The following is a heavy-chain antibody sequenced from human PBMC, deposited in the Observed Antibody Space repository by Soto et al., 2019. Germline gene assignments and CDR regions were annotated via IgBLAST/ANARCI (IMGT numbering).Heavy chain of an antibody. CDR1: GFTLSSYS. CDR2: ISGSGGTI. J-gene: IGHJ4*02. D-gene: IGHD6-19*01. CDR3: ARETGLRSSGWSYYFDF. Sequence: EVQLVESGGGLVQPGGSLRLSCAASGFTLSSYSMHWVRQAPGKGLEWVSYISGSGGTIYYPDSVKGRFTISRDNAKNSLPVQMNSLRDEDTAVYFCARETGLRSSGWSYYFDFWGQGTRVTVSS. V-gene: IGHV3-48*02.